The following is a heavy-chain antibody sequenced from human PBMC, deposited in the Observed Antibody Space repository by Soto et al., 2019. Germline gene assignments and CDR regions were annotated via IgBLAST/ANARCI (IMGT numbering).Heavy chain of an antibody. CDR1: GFSFRSDW. D-gene: IGHD1-26*01. CDR2: TNQDGSEK. V-gene: IGHV3-7*04. J-gene: IGHJ4*02. CDR3: SGGVGDAI. Sequence: GGSLRLSCAVSGFSFRSDWMNWVRQAPGKGLEWVAHTNQDGSEKYYLDSVKGQFTIFRDNAKNSLYLQMNSLRAEDTAVYYCSGGVGDAIWGQGTLVTVSS.